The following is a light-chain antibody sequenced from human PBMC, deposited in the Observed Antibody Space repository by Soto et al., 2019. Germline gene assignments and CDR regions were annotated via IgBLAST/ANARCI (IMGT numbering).Light chain of an antibody. J-gene: IGLJ1*01. CDR3: SSYGGNSNYV. CDR2: EVT. V-gene: IGLV2-8*01. CDR1: SSDVGLYDY. Sequence: QSALTQPPSASGSPGQSVTISCTGTSSDVGLYDYVSWYQQHPGKVPKLLIYEVTQRPSGVPDRFSGSKSGNTASLTVSGLQAEDAADYYCSSYGGNSNYVFGTGTKVTVL.